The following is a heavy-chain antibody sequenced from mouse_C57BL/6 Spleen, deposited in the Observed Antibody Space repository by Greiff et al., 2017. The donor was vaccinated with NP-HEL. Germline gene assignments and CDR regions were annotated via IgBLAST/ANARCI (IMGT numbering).Heavy chain of an antibody. CDR1: GYTFTSYG. J-gene: IGHJ1*03. CDR2: IYPRSGNT. D-gene: IGHD2-2*01. V-gene: IGHV1-81*01. Sequence: VKLMESGAELARPGASVKLSCKASGYTFTSYGISWVKQRTGQGLEWIGEIYPRSGNTYYNEKFKGKATLTADKSSSTAYMELRSLTSEDSAVYFCAGFMVNWYFGVWGTGTTVTVSS. CDR3: AGFMVNWYFGV.